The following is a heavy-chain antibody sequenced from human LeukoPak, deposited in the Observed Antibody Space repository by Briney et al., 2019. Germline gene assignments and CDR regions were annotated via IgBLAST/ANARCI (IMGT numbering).Heavy chain of an antibody. V-gene: IGHV4-59*01. J-gene: IGHJ4*02. CDR1: GGSISNYY. D-gene: IGHD5-18*01. CDR3: ASSQWIQLWLGY. CDR2: IYYSGST. Sequence: SKTLSLTCTVSGGSISNYYWSWLRQPPGKGLEWIGYIYYSGSTNYNPSLKSRVTISVDTSKNQFSLKLSSVTAADTAVYYCASSQWIQLWLGYWGQGTLVTVSS.